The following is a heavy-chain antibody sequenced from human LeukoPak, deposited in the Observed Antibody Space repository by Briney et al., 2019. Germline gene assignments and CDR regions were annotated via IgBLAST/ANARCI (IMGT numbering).Heavy chain of an antibody. CDR2: ISSSSSYI. D-gene: IGHD4-23*01. Sequence: PGGSLRLSCAASGFTFSSYSMNWVRQAPGKGLEWVSSISSSSSYIYYADSVKGRFTISRDNAKNSLYLQMNSLRAEDTAVYYCARGDDYGGTFDYWGQGTLVTVSS. CDR3: ARGDDYGGTFDY. J-gene: IGHJ4*02. V-gene: IGHV3-21*01. CDR1: GFTFSSYS.